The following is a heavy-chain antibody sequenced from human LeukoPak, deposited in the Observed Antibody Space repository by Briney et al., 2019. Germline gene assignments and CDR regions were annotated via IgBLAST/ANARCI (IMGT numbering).Heavy chain of an antibody. V-gene: IGHV4-34*01. CDR2: TNDRGST. J-gene: IGHJ5*02. CDR3: VRGGAQQLET. Sequence: SQTLSLTCAVYGGSFSGDYWSWIRQNRGKGLGWSGETNDRGSTTYNPSLKSRVTMTIDTSKKQASLRLSSMTVADTAVYYCVRGGAQQLETWGQGTLVTVSS. D-gene: IGHD6-13*01. CDR1: GGSFSGDY.